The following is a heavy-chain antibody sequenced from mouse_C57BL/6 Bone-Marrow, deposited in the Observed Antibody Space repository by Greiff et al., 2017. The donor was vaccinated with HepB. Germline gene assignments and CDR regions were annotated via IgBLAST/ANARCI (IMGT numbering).Heavy chain of an antibody. CDR1: GYTFTNYW. J-gene: IGHJ1*03. V-gene: IGHV1-63*01. CDR3: ARGGNYYGSPYGYFDV. Sequence: QVQLQQPGAELVRPGTSVKMSCKASGYTFTNYWIGWAKQRPGHGLEWIGDIYPGGGYTNYNEKFKGKATLTADKSSSTAYMQFSSLTSEDSAIYYCARGGNYYGSPYGYFDVWGTGTTVTVSS. D-gene: IGHD1-1*01. CDR2: IYPGGGYT.